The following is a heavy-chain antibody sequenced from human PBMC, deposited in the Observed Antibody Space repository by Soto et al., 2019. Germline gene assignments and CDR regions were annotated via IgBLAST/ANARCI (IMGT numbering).Heavy chain of an antibody. CDR2: ISYDGSNK. CDR3: AKTALVTGAFDI. V-gene: IGHV3-30*18. CDR1: GFTFSSYG. J-gene: IGHJ3*02. Sequence: GGSLRLSCAASGFTFSSYGMHWVRQAPGKGLEWVAVISYDGSNKYYADSVKGRFTISRDNSKNTLYLQMNSLRAEDTAVYYCAKTALVTGAFDIWGQGTMVTVSS. D-gene: IGHD5-18*01.